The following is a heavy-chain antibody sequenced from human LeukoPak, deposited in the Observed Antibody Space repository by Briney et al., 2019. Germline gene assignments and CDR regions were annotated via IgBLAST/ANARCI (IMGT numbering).Heavy chain of an antibody. CDR2: IYSSGSP. D-gene: IGHD2-15*01. V-gene: IGHV4-39*07. CDR3: ARDPPGGIGEYFQH. Sequence: PSETLSLTCTVSGASISNSEFYWGWIRQTPGKGLEWIGSIYSSGSPYYSPSFKSRATMSIDRSQNHFSLRLTSVTAADTAVYYCARDPPGGIGEYFQHWGQGTLVTVSS. J-gene: IGHJ1*01. CDR1: GASISNSEFY.